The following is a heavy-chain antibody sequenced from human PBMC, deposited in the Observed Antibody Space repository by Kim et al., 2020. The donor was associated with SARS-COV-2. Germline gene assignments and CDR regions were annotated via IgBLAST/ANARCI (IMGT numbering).Heavy chain of an antibody. J-gene: IGHJ4*02. CDR3: ARDAGDSGGYERRVDY. V-gene: IGHV3-30-3*01. CDR2: ISCNGSST. CDR1: GFTFSSYA. Sequence: GGSLRLSCAASGFTFSSYAMNWVRQAPGKGLEWVAAISCNGSSTYYADSVKGRFTISRDNSKNTLYLQMNSLRAEDTAVYYCARDAGDSGGYERRVDYWGQGTLVTVSS. D-gene: IGHD1-26*01.